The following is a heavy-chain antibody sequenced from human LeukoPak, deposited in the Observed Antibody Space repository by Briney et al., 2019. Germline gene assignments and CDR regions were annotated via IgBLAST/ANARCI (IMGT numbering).Heavy chain of an antibody. V-gene: IGHV4-4*07. CDR1: GGSISSYY. CDR3: AGETGTRLDRVCFYYMDV. J-gene: IGHJ6*03. Sequence: PSETLSLTCTVSGGSISSYYWSWIRQPAGKGLEWIGRVYTSGSIYYNPSLTSRVTMSVDTSKNHFSLKLSSVTAADTAVYYCAGETGTRLDRVCFYYMDVWGKGTTVTVSS. D-gene: IGHD1-1*01. CDR2: VYTSGSI.